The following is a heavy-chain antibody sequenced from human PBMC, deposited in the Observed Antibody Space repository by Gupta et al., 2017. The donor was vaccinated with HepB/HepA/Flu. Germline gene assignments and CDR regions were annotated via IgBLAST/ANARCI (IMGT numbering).Heavy chain of an antibody. J-gene: IGHJ4*01. V-gene: IGHV1-69*01. CDR1: GGTFSSYA. Sequence: HVHLVQSGAEVKNPGSSVKVSCKASGGTFSSYAISWVRQTPGQWLEWTGGIIATFGKANLAQRLPGSVKITTDQATRTSDIKFRGMRAEETGVCYVVRDGLDIGLDVWGQGTMVTVSS. CDR2: IIATFGKA. D-gene: IGHD2-21*01. CDR3: VRDGLDIGLDV.